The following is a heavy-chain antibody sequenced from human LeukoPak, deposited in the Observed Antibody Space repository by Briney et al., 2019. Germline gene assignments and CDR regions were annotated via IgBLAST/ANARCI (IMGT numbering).Heavy chain of an antibody. CDR2: ISGSGDNT. CDR1: GFTFSSYA. V-gene: IGHV3-23*01. Sequence: GGSLRLSCAASGFTFSSYAMSWVRQAPGKGLEWVSGISGSGDNTYYADSVKGRFTISRDNSKNTLYVQVNSLGTEDTAAYYCAKGSYYDSSGSFYFDYWGQGTLVAVPS. D-gene: IGHD3-22*01. CDR3: AKGSYYDSSGSFYFDY. J-gene: IGHJ4*02.